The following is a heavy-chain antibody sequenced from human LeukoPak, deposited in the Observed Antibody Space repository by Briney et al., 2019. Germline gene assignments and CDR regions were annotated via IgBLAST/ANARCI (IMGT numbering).Heavy chain of an antibody. D-gene: IGHD3-9*01. CDR3: ARGLSGFYYYYMDV. CDR1: GYTFTSYD. Sequence: ASVKVSCKASGYTFTSYDINWLRQATGQGLEWMGWMNPNSGNTGYAQKFQGRVTMTRNTSISTAYMELSSLRAEDTAVYYCARGLSGFYYYYMDVWGKGTTVTVSS. CDR2: MNPNSGNT. J-gene: IGHJ6*03. V-gene: IGHV1-8*01.